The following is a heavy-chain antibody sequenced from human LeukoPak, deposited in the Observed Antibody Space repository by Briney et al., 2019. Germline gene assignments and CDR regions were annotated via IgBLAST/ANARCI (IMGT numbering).Heavy chain of an antibody. CDR1: GGTFSSYA. J-gene: IGHJ4*02. CDR2: IIPIFGTA. Sequence: ASVKVSCKASGGTFSSYAISWVRQAPGQGLEWMGGIIPIFGTANYAQKFQGRVTITANESTSTAYMELSSLRSEDTAVYYCARPLEESVISPFDSWGQGTLVTVSS. V-gene: IGHV1-69*13. D-gene: IGHD2/OR15-2a*01. CDR3: ARPLEESVISPFDS.